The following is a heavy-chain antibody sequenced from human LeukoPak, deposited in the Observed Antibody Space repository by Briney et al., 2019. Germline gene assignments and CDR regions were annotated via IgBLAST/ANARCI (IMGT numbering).Heavy chain of an antibody. CDR3: ARGVYIAAAQYAY. V-gene: IGHV4-59*01. CDR1: GGSISNYY. J-gene: IGHJ4*02. Sequence: SETLSLTCAVSGGSISNYYWSWIWQPPGKGLEWIAYIYYTGSTNYNPSLKSRVTISVDTSKNQFSLKLNSVTAADTAVYYCARGVYIAAAQYAYWGQGTLVTVSS. D-gene: IGHD6-13*01. CDR2: IYYTGST.